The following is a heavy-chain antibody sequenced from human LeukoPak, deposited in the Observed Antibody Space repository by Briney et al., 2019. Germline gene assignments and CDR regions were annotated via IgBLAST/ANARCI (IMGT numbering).Heavy chain of an antibody. V-gene: IGHV3-53*05. Sequence: GGSLRLSCAASGFAVGGNYISWVRQAPGKGLEWVSIFYVDGRAFHAASVKGRFTISRDNSKNTVDLQMSSLRPEDTAVYYCARGAGWNFYEYWGHGTLVTVSS. D-gene: IGHD6-19*01. CDR2: FYVDGRA. J-gene: IGHJ4*01. CDR3: ARGAGWNFYEY. CDR1: GFAVGGNY.